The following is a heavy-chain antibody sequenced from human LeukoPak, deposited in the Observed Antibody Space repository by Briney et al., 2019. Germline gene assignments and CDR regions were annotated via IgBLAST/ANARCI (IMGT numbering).Heavy chain of an antibody. J-gene: IGHJ6*04. Sequence: SVKVSCKASGGTFSSYAISWVLQAPGHGLEWMGGIIPIFGTANYAQKFQRRVTITADESPSTAYMQLSSLRSEDTAVYYCARGLVMYYGMDVWGKGTTVTVSS. D-gene: IGHD3-9*01. CDR1: GGTFSSYA. CDR2: IIPIFGTA. V-gene: IGHV1-69*13. CDR3: ARGLVMYYGMDV.